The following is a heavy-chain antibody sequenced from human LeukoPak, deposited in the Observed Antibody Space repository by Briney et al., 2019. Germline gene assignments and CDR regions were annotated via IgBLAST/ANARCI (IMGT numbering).Heavy chain of an antibody. D-gene: IGHD1-26*01. CDR1: GFTFSSYA. CDR3: ARAGGSYYPTFDY. CDR2: ISYDGSNK. Sequence: GGSLRLSCAASGFTFSSYAMHWVRQAPGKGLEWVAVISYDGSNKYYADSVKGRFTISRDSSKNTLYPQMNSLRAEDTAVYYCARAGGSYYPTFDYWGQGTLVTVSS. V-gene: IGHV3-30-3*01. J-gene: IGHJ4*02.